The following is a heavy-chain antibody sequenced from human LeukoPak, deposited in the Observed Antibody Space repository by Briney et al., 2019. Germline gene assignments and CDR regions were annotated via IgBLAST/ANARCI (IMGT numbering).Heavy chain of an antibody. V-gene: IGHV4-34*01. D-gene: IGHD6-13*01. CDR3: ARLPGYSRQKNWFDP. CDR1: GGSFSGYY. J-gene: IGHJ5*02. CDR2: INHSGST. Sequence: SETLSLTCAVYGGSFSGYYWSWIRQPPGKGLEWIGEINHSGSTNYNPSLKSRVTISVDTSKNQFSLKLSSVTAADTAVYYCARLPGYSRQKNWFDPWGQGTLVTVSS.